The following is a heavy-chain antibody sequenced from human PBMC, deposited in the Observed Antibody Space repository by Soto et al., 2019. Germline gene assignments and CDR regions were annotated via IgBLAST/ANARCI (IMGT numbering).Heavy chain of an antibody. CDR3: AKGDYYYDSSPVDV. CDR1: GFTFSSCG. D-gene: IGHD3-22*01. CDR2: ISYDGSNK. Sequence: GGSLRLSCAASGFTFSSCGMHWVRQAPGKGLEWVAVISYDGSNKYYADPVKGRFTISRDNSKNTLYLQMNSLRAEDTAVYYCAKGDYYYDSSPVDVWGQGTTVTVSS. V-gene: IGHV3-30*18. J-gene: IGHJ6*02.